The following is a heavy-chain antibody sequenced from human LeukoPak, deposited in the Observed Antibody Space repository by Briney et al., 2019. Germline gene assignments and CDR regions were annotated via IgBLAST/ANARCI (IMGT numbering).Heavy chain of an antibody. J-gene: IGHJ4*02. Sequence: SGTLSLTCTVSGGSISSFYWSWIRPPAGKSLEWIGRVYTGGSTNNNPSLKRRVTISVDTSKNQFSLRLTSMTAADTGVYYCARDLRQLGYFDHCGPGALVTVSS. CDR1: GGSISSFY. V-gene: IGHV4-4*07. CDR2: VYTGGST. CDR3: ARDLRQLGYFDH. D-gene: IGHD6-13*01.